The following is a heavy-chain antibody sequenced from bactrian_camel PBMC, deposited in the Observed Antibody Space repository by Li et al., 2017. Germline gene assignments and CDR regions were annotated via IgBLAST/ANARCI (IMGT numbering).Heavy chain of an antibody. CDR2: IQPFSDAK. J-gene: IGHJ4*01. D-gene: IGHD5*01. CDR3: AVLSQFNHCRGVLVGIWQQYAS. V-gene: IGHV3S60*01. CDR1: YFPYDTNNR. Sequence: HVQLVESGGGSVQAGGSLRLSCLALYFPYDTNNRMGWFRQVPGKEREGVAIIQPFSDAKYYADSVKGRSTISTDDANNTLDLQIDSLQPEDTAMYYCAVLSQFNHCRGVLVGIWQQYASWGQGTQVTVS.